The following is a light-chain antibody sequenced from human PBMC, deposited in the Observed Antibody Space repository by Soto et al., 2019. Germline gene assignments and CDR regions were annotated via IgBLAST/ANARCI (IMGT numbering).Light chain of an antibody. CDR3: QHYNNWVGT. V-gene: IGKV3-15*01. Sequence: EIVLTQSPATLSAFPGDRVTLSCRASQALNTRLAWYQHKPGQAPRLLIYGASTRATGIPARFSGSGSGTEFTLTISSLQSEDFTVYYCQHYNNWVGTFGGGTKVEIK. J-gene: IGKJ4*01. CDR2: GAS. CDR1: QALNTR.